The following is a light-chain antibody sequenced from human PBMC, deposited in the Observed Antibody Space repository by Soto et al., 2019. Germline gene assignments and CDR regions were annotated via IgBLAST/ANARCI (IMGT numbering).Light chain of an antibody. CDR3: ISYTSSDTYV. J-gene: IGLJ1*01. CDR1: STDVGGYKY. Sequence: QSALTQPASVSGSPGQSITISCTGTSTDVGGYKYVSWYQQHPGKAPKLMIYDVTSRPSGISNRFSGSKSGNTAFLIISGLQAEDEADYYCISYTSSDTYVCGTGTKVTVL. CDR2: DVT. V-gene: IGLV2-14*01.